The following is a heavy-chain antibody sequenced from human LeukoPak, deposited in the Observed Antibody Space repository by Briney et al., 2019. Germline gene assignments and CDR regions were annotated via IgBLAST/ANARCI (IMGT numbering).Heavy chain of an antibody. J-gene: IGHJ4*02. CDR1: GGSISSDH. V-gene: IGHV4-59*01. Sequence: SETLSLTCTVSGGSISSDHWSWVRQPPGKGLEWIGYMYYSGSTNYNPSLESRVTISIDTSKNQFSLKLSFVTAADTAVYYCARVITAARFDLWGQGTLVTVSS. CDR2: MYYSGST. D-gene: IGHD6-13*01. CDR3: ARVITAARFDL.